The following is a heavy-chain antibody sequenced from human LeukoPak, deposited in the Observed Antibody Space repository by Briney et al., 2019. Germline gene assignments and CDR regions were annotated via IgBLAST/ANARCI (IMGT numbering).Heavy chain of an antibody. Sequence: GTSLRLSCAASGFIFDTYGMLWVRQAPGKGLEWVAVIAYDGSNKYHADSVKGRFTISRDNSKNTLYLQMNSLRGEDTAVYYCAKEKAIGTINYGLDVWAKGPRSPSP. CDR1: GFIFDTYG. CDR2: IAYDGSNK. CDR3: AKEKAIGTINYGLDV. D-gene: IGHD1-1*01. J-gene: IGHJ6*02. V-gene: IGHV3-30*18.